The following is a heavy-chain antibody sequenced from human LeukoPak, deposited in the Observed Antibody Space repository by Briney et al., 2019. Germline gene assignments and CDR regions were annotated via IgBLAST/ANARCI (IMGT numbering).Heavy chain of an antibody. CDR3: ARDGNVAAAPDY. J-gene: IGHJ4*02. V-gene: IGHV3-30-3*01. CDR2: ISYDGSNK. D-gene: IGHD6-13*01. Sequence: GGSLRLSCAASGFIFSSYAMHWVRQAPGKGLEWVAVISYDGSNKYYADSVKGRFTISRDNSKNTLYLQMNSLRAEDTAVYYCARDGNVAAAPDYWGQGTLVTVAS. CDR1: GFIFSSYA.